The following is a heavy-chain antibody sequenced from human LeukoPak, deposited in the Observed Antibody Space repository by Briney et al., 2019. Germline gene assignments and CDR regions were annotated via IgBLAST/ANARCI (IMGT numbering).Heavy chain of an antibody. V-gene: IGHV4-59*01. CDR2: IYYTETT. D-gene: IGHD4-17*01. CDR3: ARTTTVTTPFDE. Sequence: SETLSLTCTVSGGSLSSYYWSWIRQPPGKGLEWIGYIYYTETTKYNPSLKSRVTISIDKSKNHFSLKLSSVTSADTAVYYCARTTTVTTPFDEWGQGTLVTVSS. J-gene: IGHJ3*01. CDR1: GGSLSSYY.